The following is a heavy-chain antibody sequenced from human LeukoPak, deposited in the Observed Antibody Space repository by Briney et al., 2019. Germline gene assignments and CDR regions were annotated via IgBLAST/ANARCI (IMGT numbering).Heavy chain of an antibody. D-gene: IGHD1-26*01. CDR1: GFTFSSYS. J-gene: IGHJ3*02. Sequence: GGSLRLSCAASGFTFSSYSMNWVRQAPGKGLEWVSSISSSSSYIYYADSVKGRFTISRDNAKNSLYLQMNSLRAEDTAVYYCARDGLMGATGNDAFDIWGQGTMVTVSS. V-gene: IGHV3-21*01. CDR3: ARDGLMGATGNDAFDI. CDR2: ISSSSSYI.